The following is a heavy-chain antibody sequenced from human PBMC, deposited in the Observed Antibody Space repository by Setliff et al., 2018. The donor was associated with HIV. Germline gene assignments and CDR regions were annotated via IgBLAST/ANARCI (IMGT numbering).Heavy chain of an antibody. CDR2: ISSSNSI. D-gene: IGHD3-9*01. CDR3: ARDDYDISTGYYPD. V-gene: IGHV3-48*03. J-gene: IGHJ4*02. CDR1: GFTLNSFE. Sequence: GGSLRLSCAASGFTLNSFEMNWVRQAPGKGLEWVSYISSSNSIYYADSVRGRFTISRDNAKSSLYLQMTSLRAEDTAVYYCARDDYDISTGYYPDWGQGTLVTVSS.